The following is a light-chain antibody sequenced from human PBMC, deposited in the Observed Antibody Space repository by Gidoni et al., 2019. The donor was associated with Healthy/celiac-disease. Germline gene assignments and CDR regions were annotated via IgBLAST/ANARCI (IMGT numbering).Light chain of an antibody. CDR2: KAS. CDR3: QQYNSYPVT. J-gene: IGKJ1*01. CDR1: QRISNW. Sequence: DIQLTQSPSTLSASVGDRVTITCRASQRISNWLAWYQQKPGKAPKLLIYKASSLESGVPSRFSGSGTGTEFTLTISSLQPDDFATFYCQQYNSYPVTFGQGTKVEIK. V-gene: IGKV1-5*03.